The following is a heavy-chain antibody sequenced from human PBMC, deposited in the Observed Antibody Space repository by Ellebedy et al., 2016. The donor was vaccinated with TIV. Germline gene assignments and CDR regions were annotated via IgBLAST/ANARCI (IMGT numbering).Heavy chain of an antibody. CDR3: AREGAYGDYAQVSFPFDP. Sequence: GGSLRLSCAASRFSFSSYWMSWVRQAPGKGLEWVVSIRQDGNEKDYLDSVKGRFTISRDNGKNSLDLQMNSLRVEDSALYYCAREGAYGDYAQVSFPFDPWGQGTLVIVSS. D-gene: IGHD4-17*01. CDR2: IRQDGNEK. V-gene: IGHV3-7*01. CDR1: RFSFSSYW. J-gene: IGHJ5*02.